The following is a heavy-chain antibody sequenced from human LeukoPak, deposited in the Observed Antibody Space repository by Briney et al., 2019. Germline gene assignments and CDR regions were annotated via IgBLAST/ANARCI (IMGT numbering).Heavy chain of an antibody. CDR2: IKQDGSEK. CDR1: GFTFSSDW. CDR3: ARVRADYYDSSGYSYSDY. J-gene: IGHJ4*02. D-gene: IGHD3-22*01. V-gene: IGHV3-7*01. Sequence: PGWSLRLPCAASGFTFSSDWMSWVRQAPGKGLEWVANIKQDGSEKYYVDSVKGRFTISRDNAKNSLYLQMNSLRAEDTAVYYCARVRADYYDSSGYSYSDYWGQGTLVTVSS.